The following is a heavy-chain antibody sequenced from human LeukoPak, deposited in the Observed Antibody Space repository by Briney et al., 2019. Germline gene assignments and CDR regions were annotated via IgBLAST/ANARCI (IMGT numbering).Heavy chain of an antibody. D-gene: IGHD5-24*01. CDR2: TYYRSKWYN. J-gene: IGHJ4*02. CDR1: GDSVSSNSAA. V-gene: IGHV6-1*01. CDR3: ARRDGYNYVFDY. Sequence: SQTLSLTCAISGDSVSSNSAAWNWIRQSPSRGPEWLGRTYYRSKWYNDYAVSVKSRITISPDTSKDQFSLQLNSVTPDDTAVYYCARRDGYNYVFDYWGQGTLVTVSS.